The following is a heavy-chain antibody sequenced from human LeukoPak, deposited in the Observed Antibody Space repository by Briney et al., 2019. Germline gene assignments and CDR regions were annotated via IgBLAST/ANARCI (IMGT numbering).Heavy chain of an antibody. Sequence: SGGSLRLSCAASGFTFSSYEMNWVRQAPGKGLEWGSYISSSGSTIYYTDPVKGRFTISRDNAKNSLFLQMNRLTAEDTAVYYCARDPYSGGYWNYYYYYMDVWGKGTTVTISS. CDR2: ISSSGSTI. D-gene: IGHD1-26*01. CDR1: GFTFSSYE. V-gene: IGHV3-48*03. CDR3: ARDPYSGGYWNYYYYYMDV. J-gene: IGHJ6*03.